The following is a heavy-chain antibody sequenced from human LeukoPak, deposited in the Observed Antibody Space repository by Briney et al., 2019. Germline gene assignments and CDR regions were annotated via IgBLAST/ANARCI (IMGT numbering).Heavy chain of an antibody. V-gene: IGHV3-7*01. J-gene: IGHJ4*02. CDR3: ARVDFDWLFDY. CDR2: IKQDGSEK. D-gene: IGHD3-9*01. CDR1: GFTFSSYW. Sequence: RGSLRLSCAASGFTFSSYWMSWVRQAPGKGLEWVANIKQDGSEKYYVDSVKGRFTISRDNAKNSLYLQMNSLRAEDTAVYYCARVDFDWLFDYWGQGTLVTVSS.